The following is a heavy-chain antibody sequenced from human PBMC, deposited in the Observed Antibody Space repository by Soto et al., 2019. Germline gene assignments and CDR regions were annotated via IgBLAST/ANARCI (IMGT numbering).Heavy chain of an antibody. V-gene: IGHV3-23*01. Sequence: EVQLLASGGTLEQPGGSLRLSCTASGFRFSNYAMSWVRQAPGKGLEWVSGISGRGTSPYYADSVKGRFTISRDNSKNTLYLQMNSLRVEDTAVYYCARGETDYYYYMDVWGKGTTVTVSS. CDR2: ISGRGTSP. CDR1: GFRFSNYA. CDR3: ARGETDYYYYMDV. J-gene: IGHJ6*03.